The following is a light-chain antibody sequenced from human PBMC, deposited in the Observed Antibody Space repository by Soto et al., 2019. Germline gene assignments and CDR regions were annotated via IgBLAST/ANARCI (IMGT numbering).Light chain of an antibody. Sequence: DIKRTPSPSSPDAVVGGIFTITYRAGQYIGRYLNWYQQKPGKAPKLLIYAASSLHSGVPSRFSGSGSGTDFTLTISSLQPEDFAPYSCQLTSILLLPLGGVAKV. CDR3: QLTSILLLP. CDR2: AAS. V-gene: IGKV1-39*01. CDR1: QYIGRY. J-gene: IGKJ4*01.